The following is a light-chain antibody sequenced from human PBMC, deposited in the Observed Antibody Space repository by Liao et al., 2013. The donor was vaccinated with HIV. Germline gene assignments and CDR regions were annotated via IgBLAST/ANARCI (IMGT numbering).Light chain of an antibody. CDR2: QDS. Sequence: SYELTQAPSVSVSPGQTASISCSGNKLGDKFVCWYQQKPGQSPVVVIYQDSKRPSGIPERFSGSNSGNTATLTISGTQPTDEADYYCQAWDSSSYVFGSGTKVTVL. CDR1: KLGDKF. J-gene: IGLJ1*01. V-gene: IGLV3-1*01. CDR3: QAWDSSSYV.